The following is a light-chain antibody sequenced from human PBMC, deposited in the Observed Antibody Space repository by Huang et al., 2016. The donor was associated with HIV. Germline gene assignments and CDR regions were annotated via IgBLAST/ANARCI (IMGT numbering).Light chain of an antibody. CDR2: GAS. CDR3: QQYNNWPRT. V-gene: IGKV3-15*01. CDR1: QYVSRN. Sequence: ERVMTQSPDPLSVSPGERATLYCRASQYVSRNLAWYQQNPGQAPRLLVYGASTRVIDIPARFSGSGSGTEFTLTISSLQSEDSAVYYCQQYNNWPRTFGQGTKLEIK. J-gene: IGKJ2*01.